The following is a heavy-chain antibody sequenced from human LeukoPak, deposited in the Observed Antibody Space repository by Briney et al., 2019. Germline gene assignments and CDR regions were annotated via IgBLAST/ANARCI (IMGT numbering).Heavy chain of an antibody. CDR1: GFSIGANT. J-gene: IGHJ4*02. D-gene: IGHD3-22*01. Sequence: GGSLRLSCVVSGFSIGANTVTWARQAPGKGLEWLANIGPDGSEDYYVDVVRGRFTISRDNATNSLYLKMNSLRADDTAVYYCAIPSSYDGSRYYHAYCGQGTLVSVSS. V-gene: IGHV3-7*01. CDR3: AIPSSYDGSRYYHAY. CDR2: IGPDGSED.